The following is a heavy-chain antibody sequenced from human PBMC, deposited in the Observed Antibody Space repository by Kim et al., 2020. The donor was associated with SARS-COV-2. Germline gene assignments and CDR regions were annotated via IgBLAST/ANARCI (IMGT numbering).Heavy chain of an antibody. D-gene: IGHD3-10*01. CDR3: VRDPSTGIGNWFDP. Sequence: GGSLRLSCAASGFIFSTYSMNWVRQAPGKGLEWVSCISSSGDSIYYADSVKGRFTMSRDNAKNSLYLQMNNLRAEDTAVYFCVRDPSTGIGNWFDPWGQGTLVTVSS. J-gene: IGHJ5*02. V-gene: IGHV3-21*01. CDR2: ISSSGDSI. CDR1: GFIFSTYS.